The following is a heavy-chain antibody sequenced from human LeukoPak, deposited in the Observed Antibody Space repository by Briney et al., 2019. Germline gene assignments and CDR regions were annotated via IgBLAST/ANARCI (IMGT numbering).Heavy chain of an antibody. CDR1: GFIFTNSW. Sequence: PGGSLRLSCVVSGFIFTNSWMTWVRQTPGKGLEWVANIKQDGSEKHYVDSVKGRFTISRDNTKNSLYLQMNSLRAEDTAVYYCAREPGIGYAFDIWGQGTMVTVSS. J-gene: IGHJ3*02. CDR2: IKQDGSEK. CDR3: AREPGIGYAFDI. D-gene: IGHD3-10*01. V-gene: IGHV3-7*01.